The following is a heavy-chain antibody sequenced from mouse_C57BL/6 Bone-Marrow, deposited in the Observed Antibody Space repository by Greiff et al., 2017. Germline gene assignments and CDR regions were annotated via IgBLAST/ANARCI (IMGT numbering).Heavy chain of an antibody. V-gene: IGHV14-4*01. J-gene: IGHJ1*03. CDR3: TTWGNYEYFDV. CDR2: IDPENGDT. CDR1: GFNIKDDY. D-gene: IGHD2-1*01. Sequence: VQLQQSGAELVRPGASVKLSCTASGFNIKDDYMHWVKQRPEQGLEWIGWIDPENGDTEYASKFQGKATITADTSSNTAYLQLSSLTSEDTAVYYCTTWGNYEYFDVWGTGTTVTGSS.